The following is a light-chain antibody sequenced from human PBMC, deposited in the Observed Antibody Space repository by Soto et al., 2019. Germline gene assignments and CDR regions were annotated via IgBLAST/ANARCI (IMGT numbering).Light chain of an antibody. CDR1: SSDVGGYNY. V-gene: IGLV2-8*01. J-gene: IGLJ2*01. Sequence: QSALTQPPSASGSPGQSVTISCTGTSSDVGGYNYVSWYQQHPGKAPKLIIYKVSNRPSGVPNRFSGSKSGNTASLTVSGLQAEDEADYYCNSYAGSNHVVFGGGTKLTVL. CDR3: NSYAGSNHVV. CDR2: KVS.